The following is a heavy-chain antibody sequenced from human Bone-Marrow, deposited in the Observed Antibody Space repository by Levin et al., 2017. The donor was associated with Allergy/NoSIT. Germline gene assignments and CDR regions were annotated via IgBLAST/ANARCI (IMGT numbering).Heavy chain of an antibody. Sequence: PGGSLRLSCAASGFTFSSYAMSWVRQAPGKGLEWVSAISGSGGSTYYADSVKGRFTISRDNSKNTLYLQMNSLRAEDTAVYYCATSELTYYYDSSGYYYPYYWGQGTLVTVSS. CDR3: ATSELTYYYDSSGYYYPYY. CDR1: GFTFSSYA. D-gene: IGHD3-22*01. V-gene: IGHV3-23*01. CDR2: ISGSGGST. J-gene: IGHJ4*02.